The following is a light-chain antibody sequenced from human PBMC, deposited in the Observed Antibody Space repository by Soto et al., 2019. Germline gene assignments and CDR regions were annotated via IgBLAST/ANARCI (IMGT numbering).Light chain of an antibody. J-gene: IGLJ1*01. CDR3: CSYTTSSTLG. CDR1: SSDIGGYNY. V-gene: IGLV2-14*03. Sequence: QSALTQPASVSGSPGQSITISCTGTSSDIGGYNYVSWYQQHPGKAPKLIIHDVSKWPSGVSNRFSGSKSGNTASLTISGLQAEDEADYYCCSYTTSSTLGFGTGTKVTVL. CDR2: DVS.